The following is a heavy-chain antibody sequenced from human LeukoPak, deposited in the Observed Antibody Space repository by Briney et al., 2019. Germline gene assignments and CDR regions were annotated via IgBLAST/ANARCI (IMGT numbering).Heavy chain of an antibody. D-gene: IGHD2-15*01. Sequence: GGPLRLSCAASGFTFSSYAMTWVRQAPGKGLEWVSGISGSGASTYYAGSVQGRFSISRDNSENTLYLQMSSLRAEDTALYYCAKDFVGSIPDAFDIWGQGTMVTVSS. CDR3: AKDFVGSIPDAFDI. V-gene: IGHV3-23*01. J-gene: IGHJ3*02. CDR1: GFTFSSYA. CDR2: ISGSGAST.